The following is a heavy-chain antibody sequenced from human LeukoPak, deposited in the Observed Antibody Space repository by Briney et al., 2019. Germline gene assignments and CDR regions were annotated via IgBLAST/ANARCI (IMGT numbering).Heavy chain of an antibody. D-gene: IGHD3-22*01. J-gene: IGHJ4*02. CDR3: AKGIGYDSSGYPFDY. V-gene: IGHV3-30*02. CDR1: GFTFRSYG. CDR2: IRYDGSNK. Sequence: GGSLRLSCAASGFTFRSYGMDWVRQAPGKGLEWVAFIRYDGSNKYYADSVKGRFTISRDNSKNTLYLQMNSLRAEDTAVYYCAKGIGYDSSGYPFDYWGQGTLVTVSS.